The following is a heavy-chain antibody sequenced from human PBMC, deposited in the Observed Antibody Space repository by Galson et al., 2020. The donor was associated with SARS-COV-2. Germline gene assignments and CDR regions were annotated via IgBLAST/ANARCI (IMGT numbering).Heavy chain of an antibody. Sequence: TGGSLRLSCAASGFTFSNNWMSWARQAPGKGLEWVANIKQDGSEINYVDSVKGRFTISRDNAKNSLYLQMNSLRAEDTAVYYCASVWVRHGGHGTLVTVSS. J-gene: IGHJ1*01. CDR1: GFTFSNNW. D-gene: IGHD1-1*01. CDR2: IKQDGSEI. CDR3: ASVWVRH. V-gene: IGHV3-7*01.